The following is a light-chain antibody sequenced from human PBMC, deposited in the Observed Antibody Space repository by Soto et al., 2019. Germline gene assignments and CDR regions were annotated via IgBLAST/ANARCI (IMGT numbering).Light chain of an antibody. Sequence: EVVLTQSPGTLSLSPGERATLSCRASQSVSSSSIAWYQQKPGQAPRLLTYSVSIRGAGIPDRLSGSGSGTDFTLTISSLEPEDSAVYYCQQYGNSPCTFGQGTKV. CDR2: SVS. CDR3: QQYGNSPCT. CDR1: QSVSSSS. V-gene: IGKV3-20*01. J-gene: IGKJ1*01.